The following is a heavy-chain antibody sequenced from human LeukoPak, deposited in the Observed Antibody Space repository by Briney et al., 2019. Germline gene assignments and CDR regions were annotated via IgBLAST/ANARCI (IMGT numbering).Heavy chain of an antibody. J-gene: IGHJ4*02. CDR1: GFTFSSSA. CDR3: AKVGEQQLADY. D-gene: IGHD6-13*01. V-gene: IGHV3-23*01. CDR2: ISASGGST. Sequence: GGSLRLSCAASGFTFSSSAMSWVRQVPGKGLEWVSGISASGGSTSYADSVRGRFTISRDNSKNTLYLQMNSLRGEDTAVYYCAKVGEQQLADYWGQGTLVTVSS.